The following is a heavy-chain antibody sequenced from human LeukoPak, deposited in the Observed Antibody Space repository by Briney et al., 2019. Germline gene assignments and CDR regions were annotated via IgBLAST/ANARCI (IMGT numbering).Heavy chain of an antibody. J-gene: IGHJ6*02. V-gene: IGHV3-9*01. D-gene: IGHD2-21*01. CDR3: ARDVWRRAFYYAMDV. CDR1: GFPFDDHV. CDR2: ISWYSGKI. Sequence: SGGSLILSCVASGFPFDDHVRHSVRRAPGKVVERVSSISWYSGKIGYVYGVRRRFSISRDNAKNTLYLEMNSLRTDDTALYFCARDVWRRAFYYAMDVWGLGTTVAVSS.